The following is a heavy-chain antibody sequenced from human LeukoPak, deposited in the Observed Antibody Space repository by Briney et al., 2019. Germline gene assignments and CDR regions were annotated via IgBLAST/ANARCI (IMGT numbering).Heavy chain of an antibody. J-gene: IGHJ4*02. D-gene: IGHD2-8*01. CDR2: ISVYSGTT. Sequence: ASVKVSCKASGYTFSSYGISWVRQAPGQGLEWMGWISVYSGTTNYAQSFQGRVTMTTDTSTTTPYMELRSLRSDDTAVYYCARDANGVLGDYWGQGTLVTVSS. CDR3: ARDANGVLGDY. V-gene: IGHV1-18*01. CDR1: GYTFSSYG.